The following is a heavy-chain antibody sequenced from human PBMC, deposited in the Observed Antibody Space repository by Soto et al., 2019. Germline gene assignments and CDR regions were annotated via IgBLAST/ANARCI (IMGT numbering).Heavy chain of an antibody. CDR1: WASFSSNIAG. D-gene: IGHD3-10*01. CDR2: TYYKSKWNN. CDR3: TGITWFRGMDV. J-gene: IGHJ6*02. Sequence: SQTLSLTCVISWASFSSNIAGCNCIRRSPSRGLEWLGRTYYKSKWNNDYALSVKSRITINPDTSKNQFSLHLYSVTPEDTAVYYCTGITWFRGMDVWGQGTPVTVSS. V-gene: IGHV6-1*01.